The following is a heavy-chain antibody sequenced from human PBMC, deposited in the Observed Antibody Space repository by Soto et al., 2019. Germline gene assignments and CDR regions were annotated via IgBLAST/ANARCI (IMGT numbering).Heavy chain of an antibody. CDR2: LWYDGSNK. D-gene: IGHD6-6*01. Sequence: GGSLRLSCAASGFTFSSYGMHWVRQAPGKGLEWVAVLWYDGSNKYYADSVKGRFTISRDNSKNTLYLQMNSLRAEDTAVYYCARGTRTSSIAARPHAFDIWGQGTMVTVSS. CDR1: GFTFSSYG. CDR3: ARGTRTSSIAARPHAFDI. V-gene: IGHV3-33*01. J-gene: IGHJ3*02.